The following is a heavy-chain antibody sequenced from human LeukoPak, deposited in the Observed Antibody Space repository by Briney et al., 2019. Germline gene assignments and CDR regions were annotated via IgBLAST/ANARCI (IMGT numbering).Heavy chain of an antibody. D-gene: IGHD3-3*01. CDR2: INHNAEMI. CDR1: GFPFGSYV. CDR3: AKVRDFWSGYYTA. J-gene: IGHJ5*02. V-gene: IGHV3-48*02. Sequence: GGSLRLSCEASGFPFGSYVMSWVRQAPGKGLEWIAYINHNAEMIFYPDFVKGRFTISRDNAKNSLYLQMNALRYEDTAIYYCAKVRDFWSGYYTAWGQGTLVTVSS.